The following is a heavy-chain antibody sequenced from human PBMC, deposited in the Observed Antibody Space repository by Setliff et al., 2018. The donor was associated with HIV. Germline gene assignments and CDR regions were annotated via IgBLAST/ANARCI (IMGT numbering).Heavy chain of an antibody. J-gene: IGHJ6*03. Sequence: ETLSLTCAVSGGTFSLHYYTWIRQSPLRGLEWIGEINHSGGTRYNPSLESRVTMSLDSSRKQFSLRLISVTAADTAVYYCARGFSGDYLFTGYMDVGGKGTTVTAP. CDR2: INHSGGT. D-gene: IGHD3-22*01. CDR3: ARGFSGDYLFTGYMDV. CDR1: GGTFSLHY. V-gene: IGHV4-34*01.